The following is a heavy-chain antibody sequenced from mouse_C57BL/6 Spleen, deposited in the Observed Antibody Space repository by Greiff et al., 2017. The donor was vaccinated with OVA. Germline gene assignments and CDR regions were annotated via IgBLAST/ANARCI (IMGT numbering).Heavy chain of an antibody. J-gene: IGHJ3*01. CDR2: IYPGSGNT. D-gene: IGHD2-4*01. V-gene: IGHV1-76*01. CDR3: ARYDSFAY. Sequence: QVQLQQSGAELVRPGASVKLSCKASGYTFTDYWINWVKQRPGQGLEWIARIYPGSGNTYYNEKFKGKATLTADKSSSTAYMQLSSLTSEDSAVYFCARYDSFAYWGQGTLVTVSA. CDR1: GYTFTDYW.